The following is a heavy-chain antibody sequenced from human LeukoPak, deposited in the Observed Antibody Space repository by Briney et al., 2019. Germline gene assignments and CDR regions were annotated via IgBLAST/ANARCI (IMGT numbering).Heavy chain of an antibody. CDR3: ARSIFGVVSYGMDV. J-gene: IGHJ6*02. D-gene: IGHD3-3*01. Sequence: ASVKVSCKASGYTFTSYDINWVRQATGQGLEWMGWMNPNSGNTGYAQKFQGRVTMTRNTSISTAYIELSSLRSEDTAVYYCARSIFGVVSYGMDVWGQGTTVTVSS. CDR1: GYTFTSYD. CDR2: MNPNSGNT. V-gene: IGHV1-8*01.